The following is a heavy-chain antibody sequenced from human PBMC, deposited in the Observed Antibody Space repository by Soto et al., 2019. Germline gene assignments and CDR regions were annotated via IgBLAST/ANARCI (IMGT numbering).Heavy chain of an antibody. J-gene: IGHJ4*02. CDR1: GYSFAGYW. Sequence: GESLKISCKGSGYSFAGYWITWVRQKPGKGLEWMGRIDPSDSQTYYSPSFRGHVTISVTKSITTVFLQWSSLRASDTAMYYCARQIYDSDTGPNFQYYFDSWCQGTPVTVSS. CDR2: IDPSDSQT. CDR3: ARQIYDSDTGPNFQYYFDS. V-gene: IGHV5-10-1*01. D-gene: IGHD3-22*01.